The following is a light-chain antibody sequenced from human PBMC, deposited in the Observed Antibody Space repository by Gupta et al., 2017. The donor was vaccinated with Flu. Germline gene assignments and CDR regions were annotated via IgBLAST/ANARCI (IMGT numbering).Light chain of an antibody. CDR2: EDN. CDR1: GGSIASNY. V-gene: IGLV6-57*03. J-gene: IGLJ3*02. CDR3: QSYDSSTQV. Sequence: NFMLTQPHSVSESPGKTVTFSCTRSGGSIASNYVQWYQQRPGSAPTTVIFEDNRRPSGVPDRFSGSIDSSSNSASLTISGLKTEDEADYYCQSYDSSTQVFGGGTKLTAL.